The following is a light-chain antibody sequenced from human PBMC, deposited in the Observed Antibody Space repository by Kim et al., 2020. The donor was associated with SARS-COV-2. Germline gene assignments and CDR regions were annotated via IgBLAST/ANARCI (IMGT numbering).Light chain of an antibody. CDR3: QQYGSSPWT. V-gene: IGKV3-20*01. J-gene: IGKJ1*01. Sequence: SPAEIATLSCRASQSVSSSYLAWYQQKPGQAPRLLIYGASSRATGIPDRFSGSGSGTDFTLTISRLEPEDFAVYYCQQYGSSPWTFGQGTKVDIK. CDR2: GAS. CDR1: QSVSSSY.